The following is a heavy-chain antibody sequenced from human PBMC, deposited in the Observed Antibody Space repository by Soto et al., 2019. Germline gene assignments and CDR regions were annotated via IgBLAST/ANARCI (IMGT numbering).Heavy chain of an antibody. V-gene: IGHV3-30*18. D-gene: IGHD1-1*01. CDR1: GFTFSNYG. J-gene: IGHJ4*02. CDR3: AKVPLRPYYFDY. Sequence: QVQLGDSGGGVVQPGRSLRLSCAASGFTFSNYGMHWVRQAPGKGLEWVALISYDGSKKYYADSVKGRFTISRDNSGNTPFLQKNSLRTEDPAFYYCAKVPLRPYYFDYWGQGTLVIVSS. CDR2: ISYDGSKK.